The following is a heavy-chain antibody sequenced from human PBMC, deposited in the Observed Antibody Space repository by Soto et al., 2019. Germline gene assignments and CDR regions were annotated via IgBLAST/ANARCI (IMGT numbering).Heavy chain of an antibody. Sequence: QVQLQESGPGLVTPSGTLSLTCAVSGGSISRSNWWRWVRQPPGKGLEWIGEIYHSGSTNYNPSLKSRVNISVDKSKNPFSLKLSSVTAADTAVYYCARDPRITMIVVVKDYGMAVWGHGTTVTVSS. D-gene: IGHD3-22*01. CDR1: GGSISRSNW. CDR3: ARDPRITMIVVVKDYGMAV. V-gene: IGHV4-4*02. CDR2: IYHSGST. J-gene: IGHJ6*02.